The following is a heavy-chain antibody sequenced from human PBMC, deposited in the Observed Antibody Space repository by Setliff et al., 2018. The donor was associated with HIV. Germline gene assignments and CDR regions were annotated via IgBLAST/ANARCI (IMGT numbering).Heavy chain of an antibody. D-gene: IGHD1-26*01. CDR1: GGSISSSSYY. J-gene: IGHJ4*02. Sequence: PSETLSLTCTVSGGSISSSSYYWGWIRQPPGKGLEWIGSIYYSGSTYYNPSLKSRVTISVDTSKNQFSLKVSSVTAADTAVYYCARGWEWGAPLDYWGQGTLVTVSS. CDR3: ARGWEWGAPLDY. V-gene: IGHV4-39*07. CDR2: IYYSGST.